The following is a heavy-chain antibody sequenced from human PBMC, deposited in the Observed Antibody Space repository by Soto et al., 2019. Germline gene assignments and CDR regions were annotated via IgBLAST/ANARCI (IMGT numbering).Heavy chain of an antibody. CDR1: GFTFSSYA. J-gene: IGHJ5*02. CDR3: AKNGVGYYDSSGYYYWFDP. Sequence: EGSLRLSCAASGFTFSSYAMSWVRQAPGKGLEWVSAISGSGGSTYDADSVKGRFTISRDNSKNTLYLQMNSLRAEDTAVYYCAKNGVGYYDSSGYYYWFDPWGQGTLVTVSS. D-gene: IGHD3-22*01. CDR2: ISGSGGST. V-gene: IGHV3-23*01.